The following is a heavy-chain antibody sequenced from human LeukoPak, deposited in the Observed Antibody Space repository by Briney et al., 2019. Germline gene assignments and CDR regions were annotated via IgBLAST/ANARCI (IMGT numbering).Heavy chain of an antibody. CDR1: GGSFSSYA. CDR2: IIPIFGTA. J-gene: IGHJ6*02. V-gene: IGHV1-69*13. D-gene: IGHD6-13*01. CDR3: ARYGAAAGTRGVSGMDV. Sequence: SVKVSCKASGGSFSSYAINWVRQAPGQGLEWMGGIIPIFGTANYAQKFQGRVTITADEFTSTAYMELSSLRSEDTAVYYCARYGAAAGTRGVSGMDVWGQGTTVTVSS.